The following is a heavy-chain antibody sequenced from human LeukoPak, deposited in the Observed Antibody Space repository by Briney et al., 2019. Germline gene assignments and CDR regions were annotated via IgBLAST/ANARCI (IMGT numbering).Heavy chain of an antibody. CDR2: ISSSGSTI. V-gene: IGHV3-48*03. D-gene: IGHD1-26*01. J-gene: IGHJ4*02. CDR3: ALGATLFDY. Sequence: GGSLRLSCAASGFTFSSYEMNWVRQAPGKGLEWVSYISSSGSTIYYADSVKGRFTISRDNAKNSLYLQMNSLRAEDTAVYYCALGATLFDYWGQGTLVTVSS. CDR1: GFTFSSYE.